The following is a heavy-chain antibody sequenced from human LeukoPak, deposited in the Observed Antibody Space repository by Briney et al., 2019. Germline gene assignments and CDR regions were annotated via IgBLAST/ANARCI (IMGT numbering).Heavy chain of an antibody. CDR1: GGSFSGYY. D-gene: IGHD5-18*01. Sequence: PSETLSLTCAVYGGSFSGYYWSWIPQPPGKGLEWIGEINHSGGTNYNPSLKSRVTISVDTSKNQFSLKLSSVTAADTAVYYCARRGYSYALYWGQGTLVTVSS. J-gene: IGHJ4*02. CDR2: INHSGGT. V-gene: IGHV4-34*01. CDR3: ARRGYSYALY.